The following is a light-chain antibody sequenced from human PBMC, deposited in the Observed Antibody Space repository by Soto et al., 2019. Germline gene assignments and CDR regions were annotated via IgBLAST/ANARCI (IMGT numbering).Light chain of an antibody. V-gene: IGLV2-14*03. J-gene: IGLJ2*01. Sequence: QSVLTQPASVSGSPGQSISIACTGSSSDVGGYNYVSWYQHHPGKAPKLMIYDVSNRPSGVSNRVSGSRSGNTASLTISGLQAEDEADYYCSSYTSSSPVVFGGGTKLTVL. CDR1: SSDVGGYNY. CDR2: DVS. CDR3: SSYTSSSPVV.